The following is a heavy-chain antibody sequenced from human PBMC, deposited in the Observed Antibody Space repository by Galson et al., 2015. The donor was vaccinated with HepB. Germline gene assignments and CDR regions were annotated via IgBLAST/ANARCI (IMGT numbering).Heavy chain of an antibody. Sequence: SLRLSCAASGFTFSSYVMSWVRQAPGKGLEWVSSITIGGGSTYYADSLKGRFTISRDNSKNTLFLQMSSLRAEDTAVYYCAKLNTNMDVWGQGTTVTVSS. CDR1: GFTFSSYV. CDR3: AKLNTNMDV. J-gene: IGHJ6*02. D-gene: IGHD2/OR15-2a*01. CDR2: ITIGGGST. V-gene: IGHV3-23*01.